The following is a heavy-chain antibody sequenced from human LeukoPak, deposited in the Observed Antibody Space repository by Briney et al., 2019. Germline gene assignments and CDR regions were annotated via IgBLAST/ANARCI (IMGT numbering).Heavy chain of an antibody. CDR3: ANFADYGDYVYYFDY. J-gene: IGHJ4*02. D-gene: IGHD4-17*01. CDR1: GGSISSGGYY. V-gene: IGHV4-31*03. Sequence: PSETLSLTCTVSGGSISSGGYYWSWIRQHPGKGLEWIGYIYYSGSTYYNPSLKSRVTISVDTSKNQFSLKLSSATAADTAVYYCANFADYGDYVYYFDYWGQGTLVTVSS. CDR2: IYYSGST.